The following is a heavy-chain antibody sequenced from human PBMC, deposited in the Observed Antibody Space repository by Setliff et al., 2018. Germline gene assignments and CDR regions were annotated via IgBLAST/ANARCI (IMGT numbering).Heavy chain of an antibody. V-gene: IGHV4-59*08. CDR2: FYHSASS. Sequence: PSETLSLTCSVSGGSISSDYWAWIRQPPGKALEWIGYFYHSASSNYNPSLKGRVTMSADTSKKQLYLSLTSVSVADTAMYYCARSHYYASGNSHYYYMDVWGKGTAVTVSS. J-gene: IGHJ6*03. D-gene: IGHD3-10*01. CDR3: ARSHYYASGNSHYYYMDV. CDR1: GGSISSDY.